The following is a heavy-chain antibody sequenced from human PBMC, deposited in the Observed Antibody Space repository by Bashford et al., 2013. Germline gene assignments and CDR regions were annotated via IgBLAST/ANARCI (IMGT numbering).Heavy chain of an antibody. D-gene: IGHD6-19*01. J-gene: IGHJ6*02. CDR2: FDPEDGET. V-gene: IGHV1-24*01. CDR3: AREYPSGWYSIYFDYGTGFDFHNGMDV. Sequence: ASVKVSCKVSGYTLTELSMHWVRQAPGKGLEWMGGFDPEDGETIYAQKFQGRVTMTTDTSTSTAYMELRSLRSDDTAVYYCAREYPSGWYSIYFDYGTGFDFHNGMDVWGQGTTVTVSS. CDR1: GYTLTELS.